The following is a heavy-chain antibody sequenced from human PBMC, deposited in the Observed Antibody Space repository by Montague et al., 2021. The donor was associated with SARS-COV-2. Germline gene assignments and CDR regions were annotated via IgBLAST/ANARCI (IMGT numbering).Heavy chain of an antibody. D-gene: IGHD2-21*02. CDR1: GFTFSSYS. CDR3: ARDRGSIYCGGDCYTPYFDY. Sequence: SLRLSCAASGFTFSSYSMNWVRQAPGKGLEWVSSISSSSSYIYYADSVKGRFTTSRDNAKNSLYLQMNSLRAEDTAVYYCARDRGSIYCGGDCYTPYFDYWGQGTLVTVSS. CDR2: ISSSSSYI. J-gene: IGHJ4*02. V-gene: IGHV3-21*01.